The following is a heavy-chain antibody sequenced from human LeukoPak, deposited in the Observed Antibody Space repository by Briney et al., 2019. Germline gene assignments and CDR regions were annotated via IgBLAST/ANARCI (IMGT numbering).Heavy chain of an antibody. V-gene: IGHV3-21*01. CDR1: GFTFSGYS. D-gene: IGHD2-2*01. Sequence: GGSLRLSCAASGFTFSGYSMNWVRQAPGKGLEWVSSISSSSSYIYYADPVKGRFTISRDNAKNSLYLQMNSVRAEDTAVYYCARSREDIVLVPASYWGQGTLVTVSS. J-gene: IGHJ4*02. CDR2: ISSSSSYI. CDR3: ARSREDIVLVPASY.